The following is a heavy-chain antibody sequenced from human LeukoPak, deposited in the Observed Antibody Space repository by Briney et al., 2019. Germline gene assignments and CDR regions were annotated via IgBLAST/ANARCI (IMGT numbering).Heavy chain of an antibody. CDR3: ARDLYSYGPAGFDP. CDR1: GGSISSYY. Sequence: SETLSLTCTVSGGSISSYYWSCIRQPPGKGLEWIGYIYYSGSTNYNPSLKSRVTISVDTSKNQFSLKLSSVTAADTAVYYCARDLYSYGPAGFDPWGQGTLVTVSS. J-gene: IGHJ5*02. CDR2: IYYSGST. D-gene: IGHD5-18*01. V-gene: IGHV4-59*01.